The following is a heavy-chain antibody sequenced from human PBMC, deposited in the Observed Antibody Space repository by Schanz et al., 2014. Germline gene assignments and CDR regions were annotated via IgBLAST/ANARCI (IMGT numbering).Heavy chain of an antibody. Sequence: EVQLVESGGGLVKPGGSLRLSCAAYGFTLSSYAMHWVRQAPGKGLEWVSDISSGSSYANYADSGKGRFTISRDNAKNSLYLQMNSLRAEDTAVYYCARDFDDRRGYGAGYWLGDCMDVWGQGTTVTVSS. CDR1: GFTLSSYA. V-gene: IGHV3-21*05. J-gene: IGHJ6*02. CDR3: ARDFDDRRGYGAGYWLGDCMDV. CDR2: ISSGSSYA. D-gene: IGHD3-10*01.